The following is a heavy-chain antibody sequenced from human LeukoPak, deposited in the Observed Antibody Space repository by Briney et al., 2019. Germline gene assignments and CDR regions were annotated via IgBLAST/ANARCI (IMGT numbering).Heavy chain of an antibody. CDR2: IYTSGST. D-gene: IGHD4-17*01. CDR1: GGSISSGSYY. CDR3: ATTIHGDYYYYYYMDV. J-gene: IGHJ6*03. V-gene: IGHV4-61*02. Sequence: PSQTLSLTCTVSGGSISSGSYYWSWIRQPAGKGLEWIGRIYTSGSTNYNPSLKSRVTISVDTSKNQFSLKLSSVTAADTAVYYCATTIHGDYYYYYYMDVWGKGTTVTISS.